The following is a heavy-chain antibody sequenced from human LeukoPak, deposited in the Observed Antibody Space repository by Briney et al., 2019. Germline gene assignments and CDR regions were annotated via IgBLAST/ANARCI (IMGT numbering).Heavy chain of an antibody. CDR2: ISYDGSNK. J-gene: IGHJ4*02. Sequence: PGRSLRLSCAASGFTFSSYGMHWVRQAPGKGLEWVAVISYDGSNKYYADSVKGRFTISRDNSKNTLYLQMNSLRAEDTALYYCAKDTRDGYNFAGYWGQGTLVTVSS. CDR3: AKDTRDGYNFAGY. CDR1: GFTFSSYG. V-gene: IGHV3-30*18. D-gene: IGHD5-24*01.